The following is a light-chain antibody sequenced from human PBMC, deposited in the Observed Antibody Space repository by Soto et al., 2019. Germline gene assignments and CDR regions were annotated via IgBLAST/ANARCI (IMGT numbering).Light chain of an antibody. CDR1: QSASSK. V-gene: IGKV3-15*01. J-gene: IGKJ1*01. CDR2: DAS. Sequence: EIVMTQSPATLSVSPGERATLSRRASQSASSKLAWYQQKPGQTPRLLIYDASTRATGIPARFSGSGSGTEFTLTISSLQSEDFAFYYCQQFNDWPRTFGQGTKVDIK. CDR3: QQFNDWPRT.